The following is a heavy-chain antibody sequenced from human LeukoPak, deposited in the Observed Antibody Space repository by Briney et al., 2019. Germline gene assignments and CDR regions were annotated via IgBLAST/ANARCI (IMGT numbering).Heavy chain of an antibody. J-gene: IGHJ4*02. V-gene: IGHV3-30-3*01. CDR1: GFTFSSYA. Sequence: GGSLRLSCAASGFTFSSYAMLWVRQAPGKGLEWVAVISYDGSNKYYADSVKGRFTISRDNSKNTTYLQTPSLRSGETCVYCCARGVYFYDRKASGGGYYFDYWGQGTLVTVSS. D-gene: IGHD3-22*01. CDR2: ISYDGSNK. CDR3: ARGVYFYDRKASGGGYYFDY.